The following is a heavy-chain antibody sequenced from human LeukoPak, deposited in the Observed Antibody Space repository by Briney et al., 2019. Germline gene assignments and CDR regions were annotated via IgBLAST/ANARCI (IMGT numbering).Heavy chain of an antibody. V-gene: IGHV3-7*01. CDR1: GFTFSSYW. D-gene: IGHD6-6*01. CDR3: ARAHLSSASTDYMTV. J-gene: IGHJ6*03. Sequence: GGSLRLSCAASGFTFSSYWMSWVRQAPGKGLEWVANIKQDGSEKYYADSVKGRFTISRDSPKNTLYLQMNSLRPEDTAVYYCARAHLSSASTDYMTVWGKGTTVTVSS. CDR2: IKQDGSEK.